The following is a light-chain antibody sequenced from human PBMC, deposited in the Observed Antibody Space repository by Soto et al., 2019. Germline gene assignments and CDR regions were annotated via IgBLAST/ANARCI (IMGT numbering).Light chain of an antibody. CDR1: QGIRTE. Sequence: AIQMTQFPSSLSASVGDRVTITCRASQGIRTELGWYQQKPGKAPELLIYASSILQSGVPSRFSGSGSGTDFTLTISSLQPEDFATYYCLQDYNYPLTFGQGTKVEIK. V-gene: IGKV1-6*01. CDR2: ASS. J-gene: IGKJ1*01. CDR3: LQDYNYPLT.